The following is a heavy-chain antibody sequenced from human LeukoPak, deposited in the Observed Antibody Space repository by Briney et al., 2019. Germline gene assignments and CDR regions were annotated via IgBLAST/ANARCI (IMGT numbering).Heavy chain of an antibody. V-gene: IGHV1-2*02. CDR3: ARGSLGYCSSTSCAERDNWFDP. D-gene: IGHD2-2*01. CDR2: INPNSGGT. CDR1: GYTFTGYY. Sequence: ASVKVSCKASGYTFTGYYMHWVRQAPGQGLEWMGWINPNSGGTNYAQKFQGRVTMTRDTSISTAYMELSRLRSDDTAVYYCARGSLGYCSSTSCAERDNWFDPWGQGTLVTVSS. J-gene: IGHJ5*02.